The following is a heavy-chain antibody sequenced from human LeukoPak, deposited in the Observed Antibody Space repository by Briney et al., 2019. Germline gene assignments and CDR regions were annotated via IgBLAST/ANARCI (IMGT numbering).Heavy chain of an antibody. CDR2: INPSAGRT. J-gene: IGHJ3*02. V-gene: IGHV1-46*01. D-gene: IGHD4-23*01. Sequence: ASVKVSCKASGYTFTSYYMHWVRQAPGQGLEWLGIINPSAGRTSYARKFQGRVTMTRDTSTSTVNMDLSSLRSEDTAVYYCARGYGGISDAFDIWGQGTLVTVSS. CDR1: GYTFTSYY. CDR3: ARGYGGISDAFDI.